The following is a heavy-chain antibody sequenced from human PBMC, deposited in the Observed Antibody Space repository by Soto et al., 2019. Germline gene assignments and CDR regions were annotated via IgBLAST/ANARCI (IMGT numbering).Heavy chain of an antibody. J-gene: IGHJ4*02. CDR2: ISANSGDT. D-gene: IGHD2-2*01. CDR1: GYTFASYG. CDR3: ARDFRDSCRGTSCIYFDY. V-gene: IGHV1-18*01. Sequence: ASVKVSCKASGYTFASYGFSWVRQAPRQGLEWVAWISANSGDTNSAQKFQDRVTLTTDTSTSTAYMDLRSLRSDDTAVYYCARDFRDSCRGTSCIYFDYWGQGTLVTVSS.